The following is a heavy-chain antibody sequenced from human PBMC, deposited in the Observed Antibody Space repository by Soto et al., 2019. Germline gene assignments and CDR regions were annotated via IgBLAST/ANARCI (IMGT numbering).Heavy chain of an antibody. D-gene: IGHD3-10*01. CDR3: ARDAQWFGELRPEYYFDC. J-gene: IGHJ4*02. V-gene: IGHV1-8*02. CDR1: GFPFTSSA. Sequence: ASVKVSCKASGFPFTSSAVQWVRQSTGQGLEWMGWMNPNSGNTGYAQKFQGRVTMTRDRSTSTAYMELSSLRSEDTAVYYCARDAQWFGELRPEYYFDCWGQGTLVTVSS. CDR2: MNPNSGNT.